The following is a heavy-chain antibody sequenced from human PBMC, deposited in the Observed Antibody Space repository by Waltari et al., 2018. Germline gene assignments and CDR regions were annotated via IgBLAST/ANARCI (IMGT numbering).Heavy chain of an antibody. J-gene: IGHJ4*02. CDR2: IHGSGRT. V-gene: IGHV4-4*02. CDR1: GDSISSSYW. D-gene: IGHD2-15*01. CDR3: ARDRGRGLYLDS. Sequence: QLQLQESGPGLVKPSGTLSLTCTVSGDSISSSYWWSWVRQPPGKGLEWIGQIHGSGRTNYNPSLGSRVTISLDTSNNQFSLKVTSATASDTAVYYCARDRGRGLYLDSWGQGALVTVSP.